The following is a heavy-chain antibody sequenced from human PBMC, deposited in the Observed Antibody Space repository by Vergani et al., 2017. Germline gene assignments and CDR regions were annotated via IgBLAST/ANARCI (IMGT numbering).Heavy chain of an antibody. Sequence: QVQLVQSGAEVKKPGASVKVSCKASGYTFTMYGISWVRQAPGQGLEWMGWITTYNGNTNYVQKLQGRVTMTADTSTSTAYMELRSLRSDDTAVYYCARTSYSSSFYYYYGMDVWGQGTTVTVSS. CDR3: ARTSYSSSFYYYYGMDV. D-gene: IGHD6-6*01. V-gene: IGHV1-18*01. CDR2: ITTYNGNT. J-gene: IGHJ6*02. CDR1: GYTFTMYG.